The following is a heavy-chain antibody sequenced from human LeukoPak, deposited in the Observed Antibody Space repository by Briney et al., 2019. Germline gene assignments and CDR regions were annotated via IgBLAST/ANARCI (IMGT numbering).Heavy chain of an antibody. CDR3: AKVKEAAGVDY. J-gene: IGHJ4*02. CDR1: GFTFSSYA. V-gene: IGHV3-23*01. CDR2: ISDSGGST. D-gene: IGHD6-13*01. Sequence: PGGSLRLSCAASGFTFSSYAMSWVRQAPGKGLEWVSTISDSGGSTKNADSVKGRFTISRDNSMNTLYLHMNSLRAEDTAVYYCAKVKEAAGVDYWGQGTLVTVSS.